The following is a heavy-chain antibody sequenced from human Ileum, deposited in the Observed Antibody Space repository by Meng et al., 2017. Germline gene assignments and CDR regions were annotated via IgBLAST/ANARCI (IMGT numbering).Heavy chain of an antibody. V-gene: IGHV4-34*01. CDR2: INHSGST. D-gene: IGHD3-22*01. CDR3: SRTSYYDNSGYYPG. Sequence: QVQLQQWGTGLLKPSETLSLTGAVYGGSFSGYYWSWIRQPPGKGLEWIGEINHSGSTNYNPSLKSRVTISVDTSKNQFSLKLSSVTAADTAVYYCSRTSYYDNSGYYPGWGQGTLVTVSS. CDR1: GGSFSGYY. J-gene: IGHJ4*02.